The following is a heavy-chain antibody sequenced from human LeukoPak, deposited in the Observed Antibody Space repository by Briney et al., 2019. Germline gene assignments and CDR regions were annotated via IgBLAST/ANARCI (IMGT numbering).Heavy chain of an antibody. D-gene: IGHD3-10*01. CDR2: FGGVGGTS. V-gene: IGHV3-23*01. Sequence: GGSLRLSCAASGFTFSNYGMSWVRQAPGRGLEWVSVFGGVGGTSYYADSVKGRFTISRDNSKNTLFLQLNSLRAEDTAAYHCAKEDYGSGFFDIWGQGTMVTVSP. J-gene: IGHJ3*02. CDR1: GFTFSNYG. CDR3: AKEDYGSGFFDI.